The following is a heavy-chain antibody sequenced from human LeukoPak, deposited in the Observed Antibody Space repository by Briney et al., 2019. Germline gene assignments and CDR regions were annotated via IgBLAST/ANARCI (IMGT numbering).Heavy chain of an antibody. CDR1: GGSISSYY. CDR2: IYYSGST. V-gene: IGHV4-59*12. D-gene: IGHD6-13*01. CDR3: ARSSTSSWRSPFDN. Sequence: SETLSLTCTVSGGSISSYYWSWIRQPPGKRLEWIGYIYYSGSTNYNPSLKSRVTISVDTSKNQFSLKLSSVTAADTAVYYCARSSTSSWRSPFDNWGQGTLVIASS. J-gene: IGHJ4*02.